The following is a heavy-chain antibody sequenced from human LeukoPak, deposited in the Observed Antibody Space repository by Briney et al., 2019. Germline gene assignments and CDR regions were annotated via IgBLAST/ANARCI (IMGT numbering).Heavy chain of an antibody. Sequence: ASVKVSCKASGYTFTGYYMHWVRQAPGQGLEWMGWINPNSGGTNYAQKFQGRVTMTRDTSISTAYMELSRLGSDDTAVYYCARVGHYDSSGIPNWFDPWGQGTLVTVSS. V-gene: IGHV1-2*02. CDR2: INPNSGGT. D-gene: IGHD3-22*01. CDR3: ARVGHYDSSGIPNWFDP. J-gene: IGHJ5*02. CDR1: GYTFTGYY.